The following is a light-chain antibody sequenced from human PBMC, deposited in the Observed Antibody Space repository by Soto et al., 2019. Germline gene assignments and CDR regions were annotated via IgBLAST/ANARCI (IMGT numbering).Light chain of an antibody. V-gene: IGLV1-51*01. CDR3: GTWDIGLSDGV. CDR1: SSNIGNNY. CDR2: DNN. J-gene: IGLJ3*02. Sequence: QTVVTQPPSVSAAPGQKVTISCSGSSSNIGNNYVSWYQQLPGTDPKLLIYDNNKPPSGIPDRFSGSKSGTSANLGITGLQTGDEADYYCGTWDIGLSDGVCGGGTKLTVL.